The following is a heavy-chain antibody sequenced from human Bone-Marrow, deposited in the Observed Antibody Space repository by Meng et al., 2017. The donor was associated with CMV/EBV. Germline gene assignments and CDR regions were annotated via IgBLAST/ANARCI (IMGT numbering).Heavy chain of an antibody. CDR2: IYYSGST. CDR3: ARGGITGYCSSTSCYDDY. V-gene: IGHV4-39*01. J-gene: IGHJ4*02. Sequence: GSLRLSCTVSGGSISSSSYYWGWIRQPPGKGLEWIGSIYYSGSTYYNPSLKSRVTISVDTSKNQFSLKLSSVTAADTAVYYCARGGITGYCSSTSCYDDYWGQGTRVTVSS. CDR1: GGSISSSSYY. D-gene: IGHD2-2*01.